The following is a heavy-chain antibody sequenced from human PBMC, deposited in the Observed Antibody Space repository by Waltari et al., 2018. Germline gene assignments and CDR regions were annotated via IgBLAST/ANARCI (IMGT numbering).Heavy chain of an antibody. CDR2: IIPILGIA. CDR3: ATGDLTRVQGVRAYYYMDV. J-gene: IGHJ6*03. Sequence: QVQLVQSGAEVKKPGSSVKVSCKASGGTFSSYAISWVRQAPGQGLEWMGGIIPILGIANYAQKFQGRVTITADKSTSTAYMELSSLRSEDTAVYYCATGDLTRVQGVRAYYYMDVWGKGTTVTVSS. V-gene: IGHV1-69*10. D-gene: IGHD3-10*01. CDR1: GGTFSSYA.